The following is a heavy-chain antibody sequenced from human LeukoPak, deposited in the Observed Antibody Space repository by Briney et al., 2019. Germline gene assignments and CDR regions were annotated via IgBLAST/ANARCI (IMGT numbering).Heavy chain of an antibody. J-gene: IGHJ5*02. CDR3: ARRGDSSSWYVNWFDP. Sequence: SETLSLTCTASGGSISSSIHYWGWIRQPPGKGLEWIGNIYYSGSTYYNPSLKSRVTISVDTSKNQFSLKLSSVTAADTAVYCCARRGDSSSWYVNWFDPWGQGTLVTVSS. D-gene: IGHD6-13*01. V-gene: IGHV4-39*01. CDR1: GGSISSSIHY. CDR2: IYYSGST.